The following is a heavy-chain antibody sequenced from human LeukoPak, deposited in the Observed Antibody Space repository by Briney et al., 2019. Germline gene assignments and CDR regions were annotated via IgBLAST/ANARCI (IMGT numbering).Heavy chain of an antibody. CDR3: ARGPHVWGSYRVIYFDY. CDR2: IYYSGKV. J-gene: IGHJ4*02. V-gene: IGHV4-39*07. CDR1: GGAIGSSSYY. Sequence: SETLSLTCSVSGGAIGSSSYYWGWIRQPPGKGLEWIGSIYYSGKVYYNSSLKSRVTISVDTSKNQFSLRLSSLTAADTAVYYCARGPHVWGSYRVIYFDYWGQGALVTVSS. D-gene: IGHD3-16*02.